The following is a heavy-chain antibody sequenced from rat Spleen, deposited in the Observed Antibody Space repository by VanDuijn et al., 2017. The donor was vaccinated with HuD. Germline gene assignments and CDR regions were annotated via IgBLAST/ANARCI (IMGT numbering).Heavy chain of an antibody. CDR1: GFSLTSYH. Sequence: QVQLKESGPGLVQPSQTLSLTCTVAGFSLTSYHVSWVRQPPGKGLEWMGVIWGDGSTNYNSALKSRLSISRDTSKNQVFLKLNSLQSEDTTTYYCARAPGRGYVMDAWGQGASVTVSS. CDR3: ARAPGRGYVMDA. CDR2: IWGDGST. J-gene: IGHJ4*01. D-gene: IGHD5-1*01. V-gene: IGHV2-43*01.